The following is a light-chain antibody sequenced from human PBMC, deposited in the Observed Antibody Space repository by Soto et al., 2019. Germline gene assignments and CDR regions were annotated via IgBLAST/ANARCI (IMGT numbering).Light chain of an antibody. V-gene: IGLV2-23*01. CDR2: EGS. J-gene: IGLJ2*01. CDR1: SSNVESYNL. Sequence: QSALTQPASVSGSPGQSITISCTRTSSNVESYNLVSWYQHPPGKAPKLIIYEGSERPSGVSNRFSGAQSGHSASLTISGLQAMDEADYYCSSYAGAVVFGGGTKLAVL. CDR3: SSYAGAVV.